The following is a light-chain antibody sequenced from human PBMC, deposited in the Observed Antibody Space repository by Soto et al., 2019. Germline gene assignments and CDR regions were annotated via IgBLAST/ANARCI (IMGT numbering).Light chain of an antibody. J-gene: IGLJ2*01. CDR3: QSGDSKGTSVL. V-gene: IGLV3-25*02. CDR1: VLSKQD. CDR2: QDT. Sequence: SYELTQSPSMSVSPGQTAKITCSGDVLSKQDAYWYQQRPGQAPLLIIFQDTKRPSGIPERFSGSFAGSTVTLTITGVQAEDEADYYCQSGDSKGTSVLFGGGTKVTVL.